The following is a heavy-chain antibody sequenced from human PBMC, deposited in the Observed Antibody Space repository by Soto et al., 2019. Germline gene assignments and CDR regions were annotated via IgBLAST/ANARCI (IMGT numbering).Heavy chain of an antibody. D-gene: IGHD6-19*01. J-gene: IGHJ4*02. CDR1: GFTFSSYG. V-gene: IGHV3-33*01. Sequence: SGGSLRLSCAASGFTFSSYGMHWVRQAPGKGLEWVAVIWYDGSNKYYADSVKGRFTISRDNSKNTLYLQMNSLRAEDTAVYYCARDRGSGRSYSLDYWGQGTLVTVSS. CDR3: ARDRGSGRSYSLDY. CDR2: IWYDGSNK.